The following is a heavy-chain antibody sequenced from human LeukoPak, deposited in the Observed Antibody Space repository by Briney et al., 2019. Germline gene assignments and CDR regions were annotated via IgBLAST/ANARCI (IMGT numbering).Heavy chain of an antibody. V-gene: IGHV4-59*08. CDR2: IYVTGST. CDR1: GGSIGTYY. Sequence: SETLSLTCIVSGGSIGTYYWSWIRQSPGKGLEWIGYIYVTGSTKYNPYLQSRVTISVDTSRNQFFLKMSSVTAADTAVYYCARHIGGGIEDMDVWGTGTKVTVSS. D-gene: IGHD3-16*02. J-gene: IGHJ6*03. CDR3: ARHIGGGIEDMDV.